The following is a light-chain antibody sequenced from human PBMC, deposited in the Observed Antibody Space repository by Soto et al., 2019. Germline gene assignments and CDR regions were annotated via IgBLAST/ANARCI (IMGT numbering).Light chain of an antibody. Sequence: QSALTQPPSASGSPGQSVTISCTGTSSDVGGYNYVSWYQQHPGKAPKLMIYEVSKRPSGVPDRFSGSKSGNTASLTVSGLQAEDEADDYCSSYAGSNIFYVFGTGTKLTVL. V-gene: IGLV2-8*01. J-gene: IGLJ1*01. CDR3: SSYAGSNIFYV. CDR1: SSDVGGYNY. CDR2: EVS.